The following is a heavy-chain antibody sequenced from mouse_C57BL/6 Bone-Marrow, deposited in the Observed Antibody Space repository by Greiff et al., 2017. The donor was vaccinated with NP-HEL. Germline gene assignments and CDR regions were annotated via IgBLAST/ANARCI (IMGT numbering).Heavy chain of an antibody. CDR3: TTGTAFYVDY. J-gene: IGHJ2*01. Sequence: VQLQQSGAELVRPGASVKLSCTASGFNIKDDYMHWVKQRPEQGLEWIGWIDPENGDTEYASKFQGKATITADTSSNTAYLQLSSLTSEDTAVYYCTTGTAFYVDYWGQGTTLTVSS. CDR1: GFNIKDDY. D-gene: IGHD2-14*01. CDR2: IDPENGDT. V-gene: IGHV14-4*01.